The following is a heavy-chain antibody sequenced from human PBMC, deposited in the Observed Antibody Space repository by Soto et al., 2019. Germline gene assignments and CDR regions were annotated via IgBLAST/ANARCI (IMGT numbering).Heavy chain of an antibody. V-gene: IGHV1-69*13. CDR2: IIPIFGTA. CDR1: GGTFSSYA. Sequence: SVKVSCKASGGTFSSYATSWVRQAPGQGLEWMGGIIPIFGTANYAQKFQGRVTITADESTSTAYMELSSLRSEDTAVYYCARAGVEMATRTDYWGQGTLVTVSS. D-gene: IGHD5-12*01. J-gene: IGHJ4*02. CDR3: ARAGVEMATRTDY.